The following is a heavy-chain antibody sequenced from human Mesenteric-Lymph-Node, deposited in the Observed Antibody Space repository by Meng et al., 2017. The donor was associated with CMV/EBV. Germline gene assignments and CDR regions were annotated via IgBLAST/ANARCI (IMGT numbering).Heavy chain of an antibody. CDR3: ARGLRFPKGYDSAGYYYFDS. J-gene: IGHJ4*02. V-gene: IGHV1-69*05. Sequence: SVKVSCKASGGTFSSYAISWVRQAPGQGLEWMGGIIPIFGTANYAQKFQGRVTITTDESTSTAYMELSSLRSEDTAVYYCARGLRFPKGYDSAGYYYFDSWGQGTLVTVSS. CDR2: IIPIFGTA. D-gene: IGHD3-22*01. CDR1: GGTFSSYA.